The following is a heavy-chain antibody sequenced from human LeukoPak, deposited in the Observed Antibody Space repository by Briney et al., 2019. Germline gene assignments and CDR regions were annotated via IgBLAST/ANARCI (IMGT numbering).Heavy chain of an antibody. CDR2: MNPNSGNT. Sequence: GASVKVSCKASGYTFTSYDINWVRQATGQGLEWMGWMNPNSGNTGYAQKFQGRVTMTRNTSISTAYMELSSLRSEDTAVYYCAIGRRAVAGPLDYWGQGTLVTVSS. CDR3: AIGRRAVAGPLDY. V-gene: IGHV1-8*01. D-gene: IGHD6-19*01. CDR1: GYTFTSYD. J-gene: IGHJ4*02.